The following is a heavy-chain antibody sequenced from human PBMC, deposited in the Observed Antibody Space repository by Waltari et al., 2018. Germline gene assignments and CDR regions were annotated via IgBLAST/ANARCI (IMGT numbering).Heavy chain of an antibody. D-gene: IGHD3-10*01. CDR1: DAFTSSTRYH. Sequence: QLQLQEAGPGLVKPSETLSLTCTVSDAFTSSTRYHWGWLRQPPGKGLEWMGSIYYTGRTYYNPSLESRVTISVDTSKNQFSLKLTSVTAADTAVYYCARDQGFYLLSRLTWFDSWGQGTLVTVSS. CDR3: ARDQGFYLLSRLTWFDS. V-gene: IGHV4-39*07. CDR2: IYYTGRT. J-gene: IGHJ5*01.